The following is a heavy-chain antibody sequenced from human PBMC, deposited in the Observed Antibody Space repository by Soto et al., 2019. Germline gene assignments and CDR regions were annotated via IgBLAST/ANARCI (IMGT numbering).Heavy chain of an antibody. D-gene: IGHD6-19*01. CDR3: AKDRRSSGWYGAGAFDI. V-gene: IGHV3-23*01. CDR2: ISGSGGST. Sequence: EVQLLESGGGLVQPGGSLRLSCAASGFTFSSYAMSWVRQAPGKGPEWVSAISGSGGSTYYADSVKGRFTISRDNSKNTLYLQMNSLRAEDTAVYYCAKDRRSSGWYGAGAFDIWGQGTMVTVSS. J-gene: IGHJ3*02. CDR1: GFTFSSYA.